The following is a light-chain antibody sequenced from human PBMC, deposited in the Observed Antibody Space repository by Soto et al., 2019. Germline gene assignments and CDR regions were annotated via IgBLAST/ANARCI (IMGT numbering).Light chain of an antibody. V-gene: IGLV2-14*01. CDR2: DVS. CDR1: SSDIASYNF. Sequence: QSALTQPASVSGSPGQSITISCTGTSSDIASYNFVSWYQQHPGKAPKLMIYDVSNRPSGVSNRFSGSKFGNTASLTISGLQSEDEADYYCSSYTSTSTLVFGGGTKLTVL. CDR3: SSYTSTSTLV. J-gene: IGLJ2*01.